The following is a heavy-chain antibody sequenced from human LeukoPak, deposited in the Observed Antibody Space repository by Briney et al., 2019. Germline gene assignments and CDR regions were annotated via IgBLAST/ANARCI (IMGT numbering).Heavy chain of an antibody. CDR3: AKGQYSSSPYYFDY. CDR1: GFTFSSYG. Sequence: GGSLRLSCSASGFTFSSYGMHWVRQAPGKGLEWVAFIRYDGSNEYYTDSVKGRFTISRDISKNTVYLQMNSLRGEDTAVYYCAKGQYSSSPYYFDYWGQGTLVTVSS. J-gene: IGHJ4*02. V-gene: IGHV3-30*02. CDR2: IRYDGSNE. D-gene: IGHD6-13*01.